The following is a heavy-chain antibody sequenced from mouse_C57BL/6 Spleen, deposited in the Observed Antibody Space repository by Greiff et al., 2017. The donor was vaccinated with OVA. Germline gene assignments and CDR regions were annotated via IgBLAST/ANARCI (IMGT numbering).Heavy chain of an antibody. D-gene: IGHD4-1*02. J-gene: IGHJ4*01. CDR1: GFTFNTYA. CDR2: IRSKSSNYAT. V-gene: IGHV10-3*01. CDR3: VRETTGTWTMDY. Sequence: DVHLVESGGGLVQPKGSLKLSCAASGFTFNTYAMHWVRQAPGKGLEWVARIRSKSSNYATYYADSVKDRFTISRDDSQSMLYLQMNNLKTEDTAMYYCVRETTGTWTMDYWGQGTSVTVSS.